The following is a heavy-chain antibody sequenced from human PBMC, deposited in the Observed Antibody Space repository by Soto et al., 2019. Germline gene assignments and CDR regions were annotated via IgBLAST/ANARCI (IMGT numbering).Heavy chain of an antibody. CDR3: ASRTIYCSGGSCREYIHH. CDR2: ISAYNGNT. Sequence: ASVKVSCKASGYTFTSYGIIWVRQAPGQGLEWMGWISAYNGNTNYAQKLQGRVTMTTDTSTSTAYMELRSLRSDDTAVYYCASRTIYCSGGSCREYIHHWGQGTLVTVSA. CDR1: GYTFTSYG. V-gene: IGHV1-18*01. J-gene: IGHJ1*01. D-gene: IGHD2-15*01.